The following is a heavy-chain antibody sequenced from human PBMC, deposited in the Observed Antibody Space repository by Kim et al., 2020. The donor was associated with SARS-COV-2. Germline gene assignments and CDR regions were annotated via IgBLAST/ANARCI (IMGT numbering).Heavy chain of an antibody. D-gene: IGHD3-10*01. J-gene: IGHJ3*02. Sequence: NDYAVSVKSRITINPDTSKNQFSLQLNSVAPEDTAVYYCTRKSSGAFDIWGQGTMVTVSS. CDR3: TRKSSGAFDI. V-gene: IGHV6-1*01. CDR2: N.